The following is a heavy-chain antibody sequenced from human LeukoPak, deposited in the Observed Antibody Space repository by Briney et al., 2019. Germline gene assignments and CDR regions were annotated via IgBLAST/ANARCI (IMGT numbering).Heavy chain of an antibody. D-gene: IGHD3-9*01. CDR2: INPKSGGT. CDR1: GYTFSGYY. CDR3: ARSPDILTGENFDY. V-gene: IGHV1-2*02. J-gene: IGHJ4*02. Sequence: ASVKVSCKASGYTFSGYYMHWVRQAAGQGREWMGWINPKSGGTNEAQKFHDRVTMTRDTSIRTAYMEVSRLRSDDTAVYYCARSPDILTGENFDYWGQGTLVTVSS.